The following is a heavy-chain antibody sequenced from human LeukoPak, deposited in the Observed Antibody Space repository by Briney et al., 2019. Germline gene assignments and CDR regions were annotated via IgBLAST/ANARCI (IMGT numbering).Heavy chain of an antibody. D-gene: IGHD3-3*01. V-gene: IGHV4-39*07. J-gene: IGHJ6*03. CDR1: GGSISSSSYY. CDR2: IYYSGST. CDR3: ARVAIFGVVINPDYYYYYYMDV. Sequence: PSETLSLTCTVSGGSISSSSYYWGWIRQPPGKGLEWIGSIYYSGSTYYNPSLKSRVTISVDTSKNQFSLKLSPVTAADTAVYYCARVAIFGVVINPDYYYYYYMDVWGKGTTVTVSS.